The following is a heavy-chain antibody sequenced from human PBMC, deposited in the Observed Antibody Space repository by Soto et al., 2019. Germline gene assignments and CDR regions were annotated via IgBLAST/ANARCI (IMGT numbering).Heavy chain of an antibody. D-gene: IGHD2-21*02. Sequence: SETLSLTCTVSGASISSYFWSWIRQPPGKGLEWIAYIYDSGSTNYNPSLKSRVTILLDTSKKQFSLKLSSVTAADTALYFCARQRTSVVTQAYFDVWGPGSLVTVSS. CDR1: GASISSYF. CDR2: IYDSGST. V-gene: IGHV4-59*01. CDR3: ARQRTSVVTQAYFDV. J-gene: IGHJ4*02.